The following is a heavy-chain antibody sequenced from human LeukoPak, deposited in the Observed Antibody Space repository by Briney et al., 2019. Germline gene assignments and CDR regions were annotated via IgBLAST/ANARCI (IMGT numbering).Heavy chain of an antibody. D-gene: IGHD3-10*01. J-gene: IGHJ4*02. CDR2: INKDGSHK. Sequence: PGGSLRLSCAASGFTFSSYWMYWVRQAPGKGLEWVANINKDGSHKYYMDSVKGRFTISRDNAKNSLYLQMNSLRAEDTGVYYCAPKGSGSPPDWGQGTLVTVSS. V-gene: IGHV3-7*01. CDR3: APKGSGSPPD. CDR1: GFTFSSYW.